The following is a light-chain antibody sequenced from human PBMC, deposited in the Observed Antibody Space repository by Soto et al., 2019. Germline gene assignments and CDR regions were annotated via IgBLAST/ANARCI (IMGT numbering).Light chain of an antibody. J-gene: IGKJ1*01. CDR1: QSVTAN. CDR3: QQYSNWPWT. CDR2: GAT. Sequence: ETVMTQSPATLSVSAGERATLSCRASQSVTANLAWYQHKPGQPPRLLIFGATTRASGIPVRFSGSGSATEFTLTISSLQSEDFAVYSCQQYSNWPWTFGQGTKVEIK. V-gene: IGKV3-15*01.